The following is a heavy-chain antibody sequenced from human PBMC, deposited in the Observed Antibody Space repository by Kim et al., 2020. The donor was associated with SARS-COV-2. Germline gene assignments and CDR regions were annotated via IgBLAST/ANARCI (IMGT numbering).Heavy chain of an antibody. V-gene: IGHV3-23*01. J-gene: IGHJ4*02. Sequence: VGSLRLSCAASGFTFSSYAMSWVRQAPGKGLEWVSAISGSGGSTYYADSVKGRFTISRDNSKNTLYLQMNSLRAEDTAVYYCAKPELERRLYYFDYWGQGTLVTVSS. CDR2: ISGSGGST. D-gene: IGHD1-1*01. CDR3: AKPELERRLYYFDY. CDR1: GFTFSSYA.